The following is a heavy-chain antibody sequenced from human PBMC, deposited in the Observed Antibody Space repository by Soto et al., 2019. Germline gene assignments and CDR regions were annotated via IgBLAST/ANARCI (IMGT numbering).Heavy chain of an antibody. V-gene: IGHV1-69*01. J-gene: IGHJ6*02. Sequence: QVQLVQSGAEVKKPGSSVKVSCKASGGTFSSYAISWVRQAPGQGLEWMGGIIPISDTTNYPQKFQGRVKIPADESTSTVYMELSSLRSEDTAVYSCARSQGSSTSLEIYYYYYYGMDVWGLGNTVNVSS. CDR1: GGTFSSYA. CDR2: IIPISDTT. CDR3: ARSQGSSTSLEIYYYYYYGMDV. D-gene: IGHD2-2*01.